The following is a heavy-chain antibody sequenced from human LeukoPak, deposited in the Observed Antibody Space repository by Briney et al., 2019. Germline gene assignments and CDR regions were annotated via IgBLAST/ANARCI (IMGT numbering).Heavy chain of an antibody. CDR2: ISHRGST. J-gene: IGHJ4*02. V-gene: IGHV4-38-2*02. CDR1: GYSISNGYY. CDR3: ARGAEYYAIWRGYAGYSDY. Sequence: SETLSLTCTVSGYSISNGYYWGWIRQPPGKGLEWIGSISHRGSTYYNPSLRSRITISLDRSKQKFSLKLTSVTAADTAVYFCARGAEYYAIWRGYAGYSDYWGQGISVTVSS. D-gene: IGHD3-3*01.